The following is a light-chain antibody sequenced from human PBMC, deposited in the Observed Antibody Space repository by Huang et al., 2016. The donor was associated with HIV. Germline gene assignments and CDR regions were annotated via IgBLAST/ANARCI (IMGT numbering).Light chain of an antibody. CDR1: QDISNY. J-gene: IGKJ1*01. CDR3: LQHHGYPRT. CDR2: AAS. Sequence: DIQLTQSPSAMSASVGDRVSITCRASQDISNYLAWFQQKRGGAPKRLIYAASSLQSGVPSRFSGSRSGTKFTLTISSLQPEDFATYYCLQHHGYPRTFGQGTNV. V-gene: IGKV1-17*03.